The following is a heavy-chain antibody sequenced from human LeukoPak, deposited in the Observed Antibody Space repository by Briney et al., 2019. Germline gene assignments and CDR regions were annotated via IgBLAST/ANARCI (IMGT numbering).Heavy chain of an antibody. CDR1: GFTFSNYG. Sequence: GGSLRLSCAASGFTFSNYGLHWVRQAPGKGLEWVAVIWPDGTNKYYAGSVKGQFTISRDDSKNTLYLQMNGLRAEDSAVYYCARASGSFDYWGQGTLVTVSS. CDR3: ARASGSFDY. J-gene: IGHJ4*02. CDR2: IWPDGTNK. D-gene: IGHD1-26*01. V-gene: IGHV3-33*01.